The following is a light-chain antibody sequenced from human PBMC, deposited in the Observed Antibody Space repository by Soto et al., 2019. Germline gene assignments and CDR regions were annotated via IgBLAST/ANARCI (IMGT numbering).Light chain of an antibody. J-gene: IGKJ2*03. CDR3: QQYGGSPRYS. Sequence: ETVLTQSPGTLSLSPGERATLSCRASQSVRNNYLAWYQQKPGQAPRLLISGASSRATGIPDRFSGSGSGTDFTLTISRLEPEDFAVYYCQQYGGSPRYSFGQGTKLEIK. CDR1: QSVRNNY. CDR2: GAS. V-gene: IGKV3-20*01.